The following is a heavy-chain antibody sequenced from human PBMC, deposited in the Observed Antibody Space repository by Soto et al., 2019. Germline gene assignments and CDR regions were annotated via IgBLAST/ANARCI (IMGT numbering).Heavy chain of an antibody. CDR3: SKDRYLDHDSRGYLFDN. Sequence: EVQLLESGGDLIQPGGSLRLSCAASGFTFNIYAMTWVRQAPGKGLEWVSAISRYGDFTYYADSVEGRFTISRDNSKNTLYVQMNSLRVEDTAIYYCSKDRYLDHDSRGYLFDNWGQGTLVTVSS. CDR1: GFTFNIYA. V-gene: IGHV3-23*01. CDR2: ISRYGDFT. J-gene: IGHJ4*02. D-gene: IGHD3-22*01.